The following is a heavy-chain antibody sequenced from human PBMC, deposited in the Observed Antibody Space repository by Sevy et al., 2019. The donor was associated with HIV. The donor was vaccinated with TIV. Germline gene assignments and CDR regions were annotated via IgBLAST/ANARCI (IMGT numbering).Heavy chain of an antibody. Sequence: SETLSLTCTVYGGSFSGYYWSWIRQPPGKGLEWIGEINHSGSANYNPSLKSRVTISVDTSKNQFSLKLSSVTAADTAVYYCARGLGNYVDYWGQGTLVTVSS. V-gene: IGHV4-34*01. CDR1: GGSFSGYY. CDR3: ARGLGNYVDY. J-gene: IGHJ4*02. CDR2: INHSGSA.